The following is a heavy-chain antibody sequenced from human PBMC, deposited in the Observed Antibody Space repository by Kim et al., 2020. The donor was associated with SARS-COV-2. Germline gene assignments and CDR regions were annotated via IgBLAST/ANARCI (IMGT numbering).Heavy chain of an antibody. D-gene: IGHD1-26*01. CDR2: IKSKTDGGTT. CDR3: TTDWGRRWGGSHSQGDDAFDI. J-gene: IGHJ3*02. V-gene: IGHV3-15*01. Sequence: GGSLRLSCAASGFTFSNAWMSWVRQAPGKGLEWVGRIKSKTDGGTTDYAAPVKGRFTISRDDSKNTLYLQMNSLKTEDTAVYYCTTDWGRRWGGSHSQGDDAFDIWGQGTMVTVSS. CDR1: GFTFSNAW.